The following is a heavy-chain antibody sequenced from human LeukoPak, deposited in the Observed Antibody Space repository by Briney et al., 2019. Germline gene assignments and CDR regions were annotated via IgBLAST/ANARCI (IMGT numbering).Heavy chain of an antibody. Sequence: ASVKVSCKVSGYTLTELSMHWVRQAPGKGLEWMGGFDPEDGETIYAQKFQGRVTMTEDTSTDTAYMELSSLRSEDTAMYYCTRHGRFSNGYQAFDYWGQGILVIVSS. V-gene: IGHV1-24*01. CDR1: GYTLTELS. D-gene: IGHD3-22*01. CDR2: FDPEDGET. J-gene: IGHJ4*02. CDR3: TRHGRFSNGYQAFDY.